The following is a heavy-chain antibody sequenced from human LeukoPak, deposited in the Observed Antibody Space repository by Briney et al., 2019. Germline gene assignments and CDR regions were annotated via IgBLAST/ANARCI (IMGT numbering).Heavy chain of an antibody. CDR2: MNPNSGNT. CDR3: ARDSTVTTFRGCVDP. D-gene: IGHD4-17*01. CDR1: GYTFTSYD. J-gene: IGHJ5*02. Sequence: ASVKDSCKASGYTFTSYDINWVRQATGQGLEWMGWMNPNSGNTGYAQKFQGRVTITRNTSISTAYMELSSLRSEDTAVYYCARDSTVTTFRGCVDPWGQGTLVTVSS. V-gene: IGHV1-8*03.